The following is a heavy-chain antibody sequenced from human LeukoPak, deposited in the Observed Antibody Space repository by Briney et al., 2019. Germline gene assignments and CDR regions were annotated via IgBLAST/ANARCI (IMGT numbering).Heavy chain of an antibody. V-gene: IGHV3-23*01. J-gene: IGHJ6*02. D-gene: IGHD3-10*01. CDR1: GFTFSSYA. CDR2: ISGSGGST. Sequence: GGSLRLSCAASGFTFSSYAMSWVRQARGKGLEWVSAISGSGGSTYYADSVKDRFAISRDNSKITLYLQMNSLRAEDTAVYYCAKEGGSGSYHSYYYYYGMDVWGQGTTVTVSS. CDR3: AKEGGSGSYHSYYYYYGMDV.